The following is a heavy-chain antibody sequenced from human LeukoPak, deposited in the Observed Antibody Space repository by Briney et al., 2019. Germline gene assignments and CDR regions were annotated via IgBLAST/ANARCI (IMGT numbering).Heavy chain of an antibody. V-gene: IGHV3-30-3*01. CDR3: AKGAPDFDY. J-gene: IGHJ4*02. CDR1: GLTFSSYA. CDR2: ISHDGSGK. Sequence: GGSLRLSCAASGLTFSSYAMHWVRQTPGKGLDWVAVISHDGSGKFYAGSVKGRFTISRDNSKNTLYLQMNSLRAEDTAVYYCAKGAPDFDYWGQGTLVTVSS.